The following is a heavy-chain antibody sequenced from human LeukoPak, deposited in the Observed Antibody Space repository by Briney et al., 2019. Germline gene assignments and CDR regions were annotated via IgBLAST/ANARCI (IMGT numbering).Heavy chain of an antibody. D-gene: IGHD2-21*01. V-gene: IGHV4-59*01. CDR2: IYYTGTT. Sequence: PSETLSLTCTVSGGSISSFYWSWIRQPPGKGLECIGYIYYTGTTNYNPSLKSRVTISVGTSKNQFSLNLSSVTAADTAVYSCARVKGDLGYYFDYWGQGTLVIVSS. CDR1: GGSISSFY. CDR3: ARVKGDLGYYFDY. J-gene: IGHJ4*02.